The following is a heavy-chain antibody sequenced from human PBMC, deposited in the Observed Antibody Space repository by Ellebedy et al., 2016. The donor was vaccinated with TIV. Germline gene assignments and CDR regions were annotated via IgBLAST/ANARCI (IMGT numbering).Heavy chain of an antibody. CDR1: GFTFSNNS. Sequence: GESLKISCAASGFTFSNNSMNSVRQAPGKGLEWVSYISSTGTTIYYADSVKGRFTISSDNAKISLYLQMNSLTAEDTAVYYCASGAYDIWGQGTMVTVSS. V-gene: IGHV3-48*04. CDR3: ASGAYDI. J-gene: IGHJ3*02. CDR2: ISSTGTTI.